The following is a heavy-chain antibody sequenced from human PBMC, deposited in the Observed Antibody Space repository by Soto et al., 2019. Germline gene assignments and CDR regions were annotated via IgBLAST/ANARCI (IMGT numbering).Heavy chain of an antibody. CDR1: GLTFSDSA. Sequence: GGSLRLSCSASGLTFSDSAMHWVRQAPGKGLVWVARMNSDGSTISYADSVKGRFTISRDNAKNTLFLQMNSLRAEDTALYYCASQLLYGYWGQGTLVTVSS. J-gene: IGHJ4*02. CDR2: MNSDGSTI. V-gene: IGHV3-74*01. D-gene: IGHD1-1*01. CDR3: ASQLLYGY.